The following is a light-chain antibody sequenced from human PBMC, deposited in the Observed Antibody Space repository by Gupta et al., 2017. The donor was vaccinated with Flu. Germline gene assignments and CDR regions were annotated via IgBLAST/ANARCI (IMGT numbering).Light chain of an antibody. V-gene: IGLV2-14*01. CDR2: EVI. CDR1: SSDVGAYNF. J-gene: IGLJ1*01. Sequence: QSALTQPASVSGSPGQPITISCTGTSSDVGAYNFVSWYQQHPAKAPKLVIYEVINRPAGVSNRFSASKSDNTASLTISGLQAEDEADYYCSSFTTARIYVFGTGTKVTVL. CDR3: SSFTTARIYV.